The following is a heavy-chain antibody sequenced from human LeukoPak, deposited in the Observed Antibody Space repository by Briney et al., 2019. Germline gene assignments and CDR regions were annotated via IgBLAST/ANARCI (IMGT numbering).Heavy chain of an antibody. Sequence: GGSLRLSCAASGFTFNNYGMHWVRQAPGKGLELVAVIWYDGSNKYYADSVKGRFTISRDNSKNTLYLQMNSLRVDDTAVSYCAKDSDTGNYYSAFDFWGQGTMLTVSS. CDR1: GFTFNNYG. CDR3: AKDSDTGNYYSAFDF. CDR2: IWYDGSNK. J-gene: IGHJ3*01. V-gene: IGHV3-33*06. D-gene: IGHD1-26*01.